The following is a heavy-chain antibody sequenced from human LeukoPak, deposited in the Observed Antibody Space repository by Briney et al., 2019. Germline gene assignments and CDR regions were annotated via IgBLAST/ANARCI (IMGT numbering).Heavy chain of an antibody. D-gene: IGHD1-26*01. CDR2: TRNKANRYST. V-gene: IGHV3-72*01. CDR1: GFTFSDHY. J-gene: IGHJ3*02. Sequence: GGSLRPSCVASGFTFSDHYMDWVRQAPGKGLERVVRTRNKANRYSTEYAASVKGRFTISRDDSQNSLYLQMNSLRTDDTAVYYCARGGSYYPFDIWGQGTMVTVSS. CDR3: ARGGSYYPFDI.